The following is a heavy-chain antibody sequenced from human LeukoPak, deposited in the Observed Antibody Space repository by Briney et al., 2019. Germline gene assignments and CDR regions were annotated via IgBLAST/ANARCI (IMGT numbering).Heavy chain of an antibody. V-gene: IGHV3-48*03. CDR3: SRMSIASHDY. CDR1: GFTFSSYE. Sequence: GGSLRLSCAASGFTFSSYEMNWVRQAPGKGLEWVSYISSSGSTIYYADSVKGRFTISRDNAKNSLYLQMNTLRAEDTAVYFCSRMSIASHDYWGQGTLVTVSS. J-gene: IGHJ4*02. D-gene: IGHD6-6*01. CDR2: ISSSGSTI.